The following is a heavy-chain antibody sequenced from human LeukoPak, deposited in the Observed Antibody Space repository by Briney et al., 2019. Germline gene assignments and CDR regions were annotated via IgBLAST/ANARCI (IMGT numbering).Heavy chain of an antibody. Sequence: QPGRSLRLSCTASGFTFGDYAMSCFRQAPGKGLEWVGFIRSEPYGGTTEYAASVKGRFTISRDDSKSIAYLQMNSLKTEDTAVYYCTRATTVFGVVNAWGQGTLVTVSS. CDR1: GFTFGDYA. CDR2: IRSEPYGGTT. D-gene: IGHD3-3*01. CDR3: TRATTVFGVVNA. V-gene: IGHV3-49*03. J-gene: IGHJ4*02.